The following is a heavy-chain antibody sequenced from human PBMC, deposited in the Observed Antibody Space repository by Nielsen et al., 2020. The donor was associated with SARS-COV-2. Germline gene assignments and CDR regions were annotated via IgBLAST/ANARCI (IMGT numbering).Heavy chain of an antibody. J-gene: IGHJ6*03. V-gene: IGHV4-34*01. CDR2: INHSGST. D-gene: IGHD2-2*01. Sequence: GSLRLSCAVYGGSFSGYYWSWIRQPPGKGLEWIGEINHSGSTNYNPSLKSRVTISVDASKNQFSLKLSSVTAADTAVYYCARGVVVPAASMDVWGKGTTVTVSS. CDR1: GGSFSGYY. CDR3: ARGVVVPAASMDV.